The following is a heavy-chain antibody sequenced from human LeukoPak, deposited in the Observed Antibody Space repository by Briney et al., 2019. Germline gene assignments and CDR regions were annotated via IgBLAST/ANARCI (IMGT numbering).Heavy chain of an antibody. CDR1: GVSITTYY. Sequence: SETLSLTCTVSGVSITTYYWSWIRQPPGKGLEWIGYIYYTGSTNYNPSLKSRVTISADTSKNEFSLRLTSVTAEDTAVYYCARPYYDFWSGLFDPWGQGTLVTVSS. V-gene: IGHV4-59*01. CDR2: IYYTGST. D-gene: IGHD3-3*01. CDR3: ARPYYDFWSGLFDP. J-gene: IGHJ5*02.